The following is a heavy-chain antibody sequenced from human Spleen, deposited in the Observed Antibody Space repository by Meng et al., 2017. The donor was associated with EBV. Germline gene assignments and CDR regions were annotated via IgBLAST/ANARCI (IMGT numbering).Heavy chain of an antibody. CDR1: GGSFRTGGYY. Sequence: VTLKESGQGLVETSQTLSLTCTGSGGSFRTGGYYWSLIRQPTGKGMEWIGYISNIGRTYYNPSLKSRVTISVDTSKKQFSLKLSSVTAADTAVYYCARDVGRDYFDPWGRGTLVTVSS. J-gene: IGHJ4*02. V-gene: IGHV4-30-4*01. CDR3: ARDVGRDYFDP. CDR2: ISNIGRT.